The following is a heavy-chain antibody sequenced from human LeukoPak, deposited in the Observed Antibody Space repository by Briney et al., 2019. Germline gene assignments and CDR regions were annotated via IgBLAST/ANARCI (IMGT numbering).Heavy chain of an antibody. J-gene: IGHJ5*02. CDR3: PRVGDDIVAGGSWFGP. CDR2: IIPVFGSA. V-gene: IGHV1-69*13. CDR1: GGTFSTYA. Sequence: GASVKVSCKASGGTFSTYAISWVRQAPGQRLEWRGVIIPVFGSANSAQNFHGRGTITADECTTTAYLELSSLRSEDTAVYYCPRVGDDIVAGGSWFGPWGQGTLVTVSS. D-gene: IGHD5-12*01.